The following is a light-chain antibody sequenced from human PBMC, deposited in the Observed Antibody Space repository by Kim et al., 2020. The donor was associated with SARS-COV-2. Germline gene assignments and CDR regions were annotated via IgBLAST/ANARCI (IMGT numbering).Light chain of an antibody. V-gene: IGLV3-19*01. Sequence: SSELTQDPAVSVALGQTVRITCQGDSLRSHYASWYQQKPGQAPVLVFFGNNNRPSGIPDRFSGSNSGDTASLIITGAQAEDEADYYCNSRDATGYHLVLFGGGTQLTVL. CDR2: GNN. CDR1: SLRSHY. CDR3: NSRDATGYHLVL. J-gene: IGLJ2*01.